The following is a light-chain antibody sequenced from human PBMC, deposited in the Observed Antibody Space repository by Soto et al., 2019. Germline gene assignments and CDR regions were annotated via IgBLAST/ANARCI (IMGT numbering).Light chain of an antibody. Sequence: QSVLTQPRSGSGSPGQSVTISCTGTSSDVGGYNYVSWYQQHPGKAPKLMIYDVSKRPSGVPDRFSGSKSGNTASLTISGLQAEEEADYYCCSYAGSYTLFGGGTKVTVL. CDR1: SSDVGGYNY. J-gene: IGLJ2*01. CDR2: DVS. V-gene: IGLV2-11*01. CDR3: CSYAGSYTL.